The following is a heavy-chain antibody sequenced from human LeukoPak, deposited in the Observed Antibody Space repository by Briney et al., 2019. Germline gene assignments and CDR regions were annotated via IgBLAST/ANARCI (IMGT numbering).Heavy chain of an antibody. CDR1: GGSLSGYY. D-gene: IGHD1-14*01. Sequence: SETLSLTCAVYGGSLSGYYWSWIRQPPGKGLEWIGEINHSGSTNYNPSLKSRVTISVDTSKNRFSLKLSSVTAADTAVYYCARGLGRRRGAFDIWGQGTMVTVSS. V-gene: IGHV4-34*01. CDR3: ARGLGRRRGAFDI. CDR2: INHSGST. J-gene: IGHJ3*02.